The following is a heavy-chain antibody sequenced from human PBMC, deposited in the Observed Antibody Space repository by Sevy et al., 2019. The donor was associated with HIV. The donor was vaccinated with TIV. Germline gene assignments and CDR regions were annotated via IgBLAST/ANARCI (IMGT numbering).Heavy chain of an antibody. V-gene: IGHV1-24*01. J-gene: IGHJ5*02. CDR2: VTPQYRET. Sequence: AAVKVSCKVSGYSLTKLSINWVRQAPGKGLERMGEVTPQYRETIYAQRFQGRVTMTEDTSADTAYMELSSLTSEDSAVYCCPTIGLRYYSGSSSDQGDWFDPWGQGTLVTVSS. D-gene: IGHD2-15*01. CDR3: PTIGLRYYSGSSSDQGDWFDP. CDR1: GYSLTKLS.